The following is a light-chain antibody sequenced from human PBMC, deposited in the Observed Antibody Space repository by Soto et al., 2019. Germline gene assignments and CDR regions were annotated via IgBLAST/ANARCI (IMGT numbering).Light chain of an antibody. V-gene: IGKV3-11*01. CDR1: QSVSDS. J-gene: IGKJ2*01. CDR2: DAS. Sequence: EVVLTQFPATLSLSPGEGATLSCRASQSVSDSLAWYQHKPGQPPRLLIYDASKRATGTPARFSGSGSGTDLTLTISSVEPEDSAVYYCQQRSKTFGQGTKLGI. CDR3: QQRSKT.